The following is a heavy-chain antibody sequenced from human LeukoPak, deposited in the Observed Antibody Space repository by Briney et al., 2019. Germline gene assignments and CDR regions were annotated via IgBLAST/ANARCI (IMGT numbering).Heavy chain of an antibody. CDR2: INPSGGRT. D-gene: IGHD2-2*01. V-gene: IGHV1-46*01. CDR1: GYTFTSYY. Sequence: ASVTVSCQASGYTFTSYYMHWVRPAPGQGLAWMGIINPSGGRTSYAQKFQGRVTMTRDTSTSTVYMELSSLRSEDTAVYYCARAPRHIVVVPAEGPWGEGTLVTVSS. CDR3: ARAPRHIVVVPAEGP. J-gene: IGHJ5*02.